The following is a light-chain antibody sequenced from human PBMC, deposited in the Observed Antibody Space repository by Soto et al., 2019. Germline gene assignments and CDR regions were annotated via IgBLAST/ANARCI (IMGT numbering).Light chain of an antibody. CDR3: QQYGISQNT. J-gene: IGKJ2*01. Sequence: ETVMTQSPGTLSLSPGERATLSCRASQSVSSGYLSWYQQKSVQAPRLLIVGASNRATGIPDRFTGSASGTDFTLTISRLEHEDFAVYYCQQYGISQNTFGQGTKLEIK. V-gene: IGKV3-20*01. CDR1: QSVSSGY. CDR2: GAS.